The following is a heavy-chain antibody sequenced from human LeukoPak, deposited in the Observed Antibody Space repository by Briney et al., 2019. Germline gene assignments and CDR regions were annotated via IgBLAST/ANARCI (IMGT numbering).Heavy chain of an antibody. CDR2: INERATII. CDR1: GFTFSNYW. V-gene: IGHV3-74*01. CDR3: VRDLILVWTPGDDFDH. D-gene: IGHD3-16*01. Sequence: GGSLRLSCAASGFTFSNYWMHWVRQAPGKGLEWVSRINERATIISYADSVKGRFTISRENARNTLYLQMNSLTAEDTAVYYCVRDLILVWTPGDDFDHWGQGTLVTVSS. J-gene: IGHJ4*02.